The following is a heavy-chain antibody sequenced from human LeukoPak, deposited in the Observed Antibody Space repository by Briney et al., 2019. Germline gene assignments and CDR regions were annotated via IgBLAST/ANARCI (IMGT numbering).Heavy chain of an antibody. D-gene: IGHD3-10*01. CDR3: ARLYYYGSGSYGGPLDY. J-gene: IGHJ4*02. CDR1: GYSFTSYW. CDR2: IDPSDSYT. Sequence: GESLQISCQGSGYSFTSYWISWVRQMPGKGLEWMGRIDPSDSYTNYSPSFQGHVTISADKSISTAYLQWSSLKASDTAMYYCARLYYYGSGSYGGPLDYWGQGTLVTVSS. V-gene: IGHV5-10-1*01.